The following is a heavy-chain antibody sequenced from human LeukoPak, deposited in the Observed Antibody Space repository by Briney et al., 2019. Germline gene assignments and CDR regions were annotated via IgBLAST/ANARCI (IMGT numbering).Heavy chain of an antibody. D-gene: IGHD1-26*01. CDR3: AGTTKGGGGTFDY. CDR2: IYYSGST. V-gene: IGHV4-39*01. J-gene: IGHJ4*02. CDR1: GGSISSSSYY. Sequence: PSETLSLTCTVSGGSISSSSYYWGWIRQPPGKGLEWIGSIYYSGSTYYNPSLKSRVTISVDTSKNQFSLKLSSVIAADTAVYYCAGTTKGGGGTFDYWGQGTLVTVSS.